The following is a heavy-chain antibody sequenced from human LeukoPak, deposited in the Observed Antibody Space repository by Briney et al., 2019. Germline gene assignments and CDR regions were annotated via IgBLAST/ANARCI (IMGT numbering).Heavy chain of an antibody. J-gene: IGHJ4*02. CDR3: TTQSPCSGGSCYSGLSYY. D-gene: IGHD2-15*01. CDR1: GFTFSSYA. V-gene: IGHV3-23*01. CDR2: ISGSGGST. Sequence: HAGGSLRLSCAASGFTFSSYAMSWVRQAPGKGLEWVSAISGSGGSTYYADSVKGRFTISRDNSKNTLHLQMNSLKTEDTAVYYCTTQSPCSGGSCYSGLSYYWGQGTLVTVSS.